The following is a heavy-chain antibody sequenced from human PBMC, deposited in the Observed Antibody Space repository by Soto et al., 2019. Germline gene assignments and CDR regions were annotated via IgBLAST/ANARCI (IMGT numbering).Heavy chain of an antibody. V-gene: IGHV1-69*05. D-gene: IGHD2-15*01. CDR1: GGTFSSYA. CDR3: ARIPLPYCSGGSCYSRTYYYYMDV. Sequence: ASVKVSCKASGGTFSSYAISWVRQAPGQGLEWMGGIIPIFGTANYAQKFQGRVTITRDTSASTAYMELSSLRSEDTAVYYCARIPLPYCSGGSCYSRTYYYYMDVWGKGTTVTVSS. J-gene: IGHJ6*03. CDR2: IIPIFGTA.